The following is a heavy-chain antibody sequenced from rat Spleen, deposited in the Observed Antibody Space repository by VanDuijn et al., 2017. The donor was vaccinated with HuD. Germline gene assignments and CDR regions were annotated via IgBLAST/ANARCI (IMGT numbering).Heavy chain of an antibody. CDR3: TRLYYSNWFAY. D-gene: IGHD1-1*01. J-gene: IGHJ3*01. CDR2: ISFDGIST. V-gene: IGHV5-29*01. CDR1: GFTFSNYG. Sequence: EVQLVESGGGLVQPGRSMKLSCAASGFTFSNYGMAWVRQAPKKGLEWVAYISFDGISTYYRDSVKGRFTISRDNAKSTLYLQMESLRSEDTATYYCTRLYYSNWFAYWGQGTLVTVSS.